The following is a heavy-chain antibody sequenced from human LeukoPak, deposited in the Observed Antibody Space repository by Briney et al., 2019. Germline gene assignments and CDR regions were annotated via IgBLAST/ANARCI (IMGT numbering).Heavy chain of an antibody. D-gene: IGHD5-18*01. CDR3: ARDQTNSYGDAFDI. CDR2: IYYSGIT. V-gene: IGHV4-59*01. CDR1: GGSIRSYY. J-gene: IGHJ3*02. Sequence: PSETLSLTCTVSGGSIRSYYWSEIRQPPGKGLEWMGYIYYSGITNYNPSLKRRVTISVDMSNNQFSLSLSSVTAAATAVYYCARDQTNSYGDAFDIWGQGTMVTVSS.